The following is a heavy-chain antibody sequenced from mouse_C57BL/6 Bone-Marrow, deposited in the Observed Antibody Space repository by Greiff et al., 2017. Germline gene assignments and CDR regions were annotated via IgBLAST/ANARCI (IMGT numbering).Heavy chain of an antibody. CDR3: ARFPYYYGSSYVWFAY. CDR2: ILPGSGST. D-gene: IGHD1-1*01. V-gene: IGHV1-9*01. J-gene: IGHJ3*01. Sequence: QVQLQQSGAELMKPGASVKLSCKATGYTFTGYWIEWVKQRPGHGLEWIGEILPGSGSTNYNEKFKGKATFTADTSSNTAYMQLSSLTTEDSAIYYCARFPYYYGSSYVWFAYWGQGTLVTVSA. CDR1: GYTFTGYW.